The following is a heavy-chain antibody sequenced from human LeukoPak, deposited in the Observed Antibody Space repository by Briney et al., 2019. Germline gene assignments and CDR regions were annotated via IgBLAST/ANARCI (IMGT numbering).Heavy chain of an antibody. CDR2: IRYDGRNK. J-gene: IGHJ3*02. CDR1: GFTFSSYG. Sequence: PGGSLRLSCAASGFTFSSYGMHWVRQAPGKGLEWVAFIRYDGRNKYYADSVKGRFTISRDNSKNTLYVQMNSLRAEDTAVYYCAKGPNYDILTGWRKTYNAFDIWGQGTMVTVSS. D-gene: IGHD3-9*01. V-gene: IGHV3-30*02. CDR3: AKGPNYDILTGWRKTYNAFDI.